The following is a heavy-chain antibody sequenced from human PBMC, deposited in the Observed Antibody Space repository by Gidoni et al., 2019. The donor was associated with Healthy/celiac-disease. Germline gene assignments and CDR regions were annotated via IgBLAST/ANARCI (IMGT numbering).Heavy chain of an antibody. D-gene: IGHD5-18*01. CDR2: INHSGST. CDR1: GGSFSGYY. V-gene: IGHV4-34*01. CDR3: ARVRQPGTKRGYSYATRSGAFDI. J-gene: IGHJ3*02. Sequence: QLQLQQWGAGLLKPSETLSLTCAVYGGSFSGYYWSWIRQPPGTGLEWIGEINHSGSTNYNPSLKSRVTISVDTSKNQFALKLSSVTAADTAVYYCARVRQPGTKRGYSYATRSGAFDIWGQGTMVTVSS.